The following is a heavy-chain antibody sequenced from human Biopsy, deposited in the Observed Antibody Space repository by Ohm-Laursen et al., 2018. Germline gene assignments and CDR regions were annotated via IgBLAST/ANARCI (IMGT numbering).Heavy chain of an antibody. CDR1: GFTVNDHA. D-gene: IGHD2-21*01. Sequence: SLRLSCAASGFTVNDHAMHWVRHPPGKGLEWVSGISWDSGRIGYADSVKGRFTVSRDNAKKSLYLEMNSLRPEDTALYYCTKDLIAAGTDVWGQGTTVTVSS. J-gene: IGHJ6*02. CDR2: ISWDSGRI. CDR3: TKDLIAAGTDV. V-gene: IGHV3-9*01.